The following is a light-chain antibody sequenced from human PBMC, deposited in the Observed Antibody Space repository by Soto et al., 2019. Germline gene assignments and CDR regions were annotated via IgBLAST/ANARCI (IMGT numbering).Light chain of an antibody. J-gene: IGKJ4*01. V-gene: IGKV3-11*01. CDR3: QQDYTSPST. CDR2: DAS. Sequence: EIVLTQSPATLSLSPGERATLSCRASQSVSRYLAWYQQKPGQAPRLLIYDASNRATGIPARFSGSGSGTDFTLTISSLEPEDFAVYYCQQDYTSPSTFGGGTKVEIQ. CDR1: QSVSRY.